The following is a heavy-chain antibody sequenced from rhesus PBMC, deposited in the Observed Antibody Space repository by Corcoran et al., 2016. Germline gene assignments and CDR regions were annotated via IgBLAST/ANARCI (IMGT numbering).Heavy chain of an antibody. CDR2: IRSKAYGGTA. V-gene: IGHV3-184*01. D-gene: IGHD3-16*01. Sequence: EVQLVESGGGLVQPGGSLRLSCAASGFTFSDYYMSWVRQAPGKGLEWVGFIRSKAYGGTAEYAASGKGRFNISRDDSKSIAYLQMSSLKTEDTAVYYCTTDYSGSYYQVDYWGQGVLVTVSS. CDR3: TTDYSGSYYQVDY. J-gene: IGHJ4*01. CDR1: GFTFSDYY.